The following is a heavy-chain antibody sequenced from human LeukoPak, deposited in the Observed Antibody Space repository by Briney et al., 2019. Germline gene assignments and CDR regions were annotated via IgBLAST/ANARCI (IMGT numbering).Heavy chain of an antibody. D-gene: IGHD3-22*01. J-gene: IGHJ6*02. CDR3: ARDTDYYDSSGPTGMDV. Sequence: PGGSLRLSCAASGFTVSSNYMSWVRQAPGKGLDWVSVIYSGGSTYYADSVKGRFTISRDNSKNTLYLQMNSLRAEDTAVYYCARDTDYYDSSGPTGMDVWGQGTTVTVSS. CDR2: IYSGGST. V-gene: IGHV3-53*01. CDR1: GFTVSSNY.